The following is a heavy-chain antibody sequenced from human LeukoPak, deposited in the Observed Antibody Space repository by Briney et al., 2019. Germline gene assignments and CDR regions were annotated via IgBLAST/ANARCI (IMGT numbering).Heavy chain of an antibody. V-gene: IGHV3-23*01. D-gene: IGHD1-7*01. J-gene: IGHJ5*02. CDR3: AKPNWNYGGDWYDP. CDR1: TFTLSSRA. CDR2: ITGSGDNT. Sequence: GGSLRLSCAASTFTLSSRAMSWVRQAPGKGLEWVSSITGSGDNTNYAESVRGRFTISRDNSKNTIYLQMNSLRGEDTAVYYCAKPNWNYGGDWYDPRGQGTLVTVSS.